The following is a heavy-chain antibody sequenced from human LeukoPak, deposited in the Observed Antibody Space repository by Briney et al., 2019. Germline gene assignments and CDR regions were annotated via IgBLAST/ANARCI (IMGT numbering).Heavy chain of an antibody. CDR3: ARGRGSYPMDFDY. D-gene: IGHD1-26*01. V-gene: IGHV3-11*01. Sequence: PGGSLRLSCGASGFTFRDYYMSWIRQAPGKGLEWVSSISSSGGTIYYADSVKGRFTISRDNPKNSLYLQMSGLRAEDTAVYYCARGRGSYPMDFDYWGQGTLVTVSS. CDR1: GFTFRDYY. J-gene: IGHJ4*02. CDR2: ISSSGGTI.